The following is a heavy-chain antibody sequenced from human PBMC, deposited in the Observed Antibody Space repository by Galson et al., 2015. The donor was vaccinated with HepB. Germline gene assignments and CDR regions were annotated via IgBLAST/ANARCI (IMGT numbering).Heavy chain of an antibody. Sequence: SLRLSCAASGFTFSSYWMSWVRQAPGKGLEWVANIKQDGSEKYYVDSVKGRFTISRDNAKNSLYLQMNSLRAEDTAVYYCARESQYNWNYEEPNYYYYGMDVWGQGTTVTVSS. CDR3: ARESQYNWNYEEPNYYYYGMDV. D-gene: IGHD1-7*01. V-gene: IGHV3-7*03. CDR1: GFTFSSYW. J-gene: IGHJ6*02. CDR2: IKQDGSEK.